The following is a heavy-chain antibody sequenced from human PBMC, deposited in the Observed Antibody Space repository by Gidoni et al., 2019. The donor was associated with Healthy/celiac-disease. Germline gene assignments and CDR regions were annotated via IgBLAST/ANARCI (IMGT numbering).Heavy chain of an antibody. CDR2: INHSGST. CDR1: GGSFSVYY. CDR3: ARDRLDDSSGYDWYFDL. Sequence: QVQLQQWGAGLLKPSETLSLTCAVYGGSFSVYYWSWIRQPPGKGLEWIGEINHSGSTNYNPSLKSRGTISVDTSKNQFSLKLSSVTAADTAVYYCARDRLDDSSGYDWYFDLWGRGTLVTVSS. V-gene: IGHV4-34*01. J-gene: IGHJ2*01. D-gene: IGHD3-22*01.